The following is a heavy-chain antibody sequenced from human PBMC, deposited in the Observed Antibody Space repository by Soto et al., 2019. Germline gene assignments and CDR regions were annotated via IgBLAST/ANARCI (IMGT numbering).Heavy chain of an antibody. V-gene: IGHV1-69*08. D-gene: IGHD3-9*01. Sequence: QVQLVQSGAEVKKPGSSVKVSCKASGGTFSSYTISWVRQAPGQGLEWMGRIIPILGIANYAQKFQGRVTITAAKSTSTAYMELSSLRSEDTAVYDCARDTHAILAFDIWGQGTMVTVSS. CDR1: GGTFSSYT. CDR3: ARDTHAILAFDI. J-gene: IGHJ3*02. CDR2: IIPILGIA.